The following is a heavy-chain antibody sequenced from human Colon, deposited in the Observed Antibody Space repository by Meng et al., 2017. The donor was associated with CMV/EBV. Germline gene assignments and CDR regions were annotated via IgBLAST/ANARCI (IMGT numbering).Heavy chain of an antibody. CDR2: ISYDGTDK. CDR3: AREMGHKKRIFDY. J-gene: IGHJ4*02. Sequence: GGSLRLSCVGSGFTFSSYAMNWVRQAPGKGLEWVALISYDGTDKYYADSVKGQFTISRDNSKNTLYLQMNSLRTEDTAVYYCAREMGHKKRIFDYWGQGTLVTVSS. CDR1: GFTFSSYA. D-gene: IGHD2-15*01. V-gene: IGHV3-30*03.